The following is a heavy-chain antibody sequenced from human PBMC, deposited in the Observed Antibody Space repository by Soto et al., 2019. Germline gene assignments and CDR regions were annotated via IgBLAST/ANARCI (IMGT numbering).Heavy chain of an antibody. D-gene: IGHD1-7*01. CDR3: ARSITGTTMRYYYYGMDV. CDR1: GYSFTSYW. J-gene: IGHJ6*02. V-gene: IGHV5-51*01. CDR2: IYPGDSDT. Sequence: LGESLKISCKGSGYSFTSYWIGWVRQMPGKGLEWMGIIYPGDSDTRYSPSFQGQVTISADKSISTAYLQWSSLKASDTAMYYCARSITGTTMRYYYYGMDVRGQGTTVTVSS.